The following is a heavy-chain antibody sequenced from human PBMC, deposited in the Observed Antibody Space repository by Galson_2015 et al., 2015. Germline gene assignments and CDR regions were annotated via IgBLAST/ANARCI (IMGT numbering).Heavy chain of an antibody. J-gene: IGHJ4*02. CDR1: GFTFSKSW. CDR3: ARGRDFDWLPPLY. Sequence: SLRLSCAASGFTFSKSWMTWVRQAPGKGLEWVANIKQDGSEKHYGGSVKGRFTISKDNARNSLYLQMDNLRFEDTAVYHCARGRDFDWLPPLYWGPGALVTVSS. D-gene: IGHD3-9*01. V-gene: IGHV3-7*01. CDR2: IKQDGSEK.